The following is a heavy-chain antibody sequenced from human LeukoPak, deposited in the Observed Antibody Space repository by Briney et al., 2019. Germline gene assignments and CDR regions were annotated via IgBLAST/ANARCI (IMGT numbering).Heavy chain of an antibody. Sequence: ASVKVSCKASGYTFASYGISWVRQAPGQGLEWMGWISAYNGNTNYAQKLQGRVTMTTDTSTSTAYMELRSLRSDDTAVYYCARASPRVGATQEGPRADYWGQGTLVTVSS. CDR2: ISAYNGNT. D-gene: IGHD1-26*01. J-gene: IGHJ4*02. CDR3: ARASPRVGATQEGPRADY. V-gene: IGHV1-18*01. CDR1: GYTFASYG.